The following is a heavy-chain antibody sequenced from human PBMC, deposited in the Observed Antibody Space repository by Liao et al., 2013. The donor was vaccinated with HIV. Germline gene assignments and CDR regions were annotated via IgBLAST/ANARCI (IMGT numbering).Heavy chain of an antibody. CDR2: IYYSGST. CDR1: GASINSDSISDNYY. J-gene: IGHJ4*02. Sequence: QPQLQESGPGLVKPSETLSLTCTVSGASINSDSISDNYYWVWFRQSPGKGLEWIGYIYYSGSTNYNPSLKSRVTISVDTSKNQFSLKLSSVTAADTAVYYCARYRTYGYDTYYFDYWGQGTLVTVSS. D-gene: IGHD3-22*01. V-gene: IGHV4-61*01. CDR3: ARYRTYGYDTYYFDY.